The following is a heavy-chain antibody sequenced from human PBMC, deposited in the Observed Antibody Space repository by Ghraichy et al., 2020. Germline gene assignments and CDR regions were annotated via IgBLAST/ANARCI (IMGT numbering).Heavy chain of an antibody. D-gene: IGHD3-22*01. Sequence: SQTLSLTCAIFGDSVSSNNAAWNWIRQSPSRGLEWLGRTYYRSKWYNDYTVSVKSRIIINPDTSKNQFSLQLNSVTPEDAAVYYCAREVAPPGDSSGYYHIEYWGQGTLVTVSS. CDR3: AREVAPPGDSSGYYHIEY. CDR2: TYYRSKWYN. V-gene: IGHV6-1*01. CDR1: GDSVSSNNAA. J-gene: IGHJ4*02.